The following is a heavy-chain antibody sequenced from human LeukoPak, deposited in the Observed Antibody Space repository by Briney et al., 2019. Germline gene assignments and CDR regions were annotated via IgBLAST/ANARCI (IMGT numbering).Heavy chain of an antibody. CDR3: ARVRRTGWGTSIWDY. D-gene: IGHD2-8*02. CDR2: IYYSGST. J-gene: IGHJ4*02. CDR1: GGSISSSSYY. Sequence: SETLSLTCTVSGGSISSSSYYWGWIRQPPGKGLEWIGSIYYSGSTYYNPSLKSRVTISVDTSKNQFSLKLSSVTAADTAVYYCARVRRTGWGTSIWDYWGQGTLVTVSS. V-gene: IGHV4-39*01.